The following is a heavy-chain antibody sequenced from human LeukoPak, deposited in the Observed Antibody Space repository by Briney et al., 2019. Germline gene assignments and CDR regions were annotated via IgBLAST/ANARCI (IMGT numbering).Heavy chain of an antibody. Sequence: GGSLRLSCAASGFTFSDYYMSWIRQAPGKGLEWVSYISSSGSTIYCADSVKGRFTISRDSAKNSLYLQMNSLRAEDTAVYYCATRPPTVTTFGGYYFDYWGQGTLVTVSS. CDR3: ATRPPTVTTFGGYYFDY. CDR2: ISSSGSTI. V-gene: IGHV3-11*01. J-gene: IGHJ4*02. CDR1: GFTFSDYY. D-gene: IGHD4-11*01.